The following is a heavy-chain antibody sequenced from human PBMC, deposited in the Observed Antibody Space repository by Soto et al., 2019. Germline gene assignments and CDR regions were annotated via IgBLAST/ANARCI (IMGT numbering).Heavy chain of an antibody. CDR3: ARKGSGTSFRLDNWFDP. D-gene: IGHD2-2*01. J-gene: IGHJ5*02. CDR1: GGTFSSYT. CDR2: IIPILGIA. V-gene: IGHV1-69*02. Sequence: GASVKVSCKASGGTFSSYTISWVRQAPGQGLEWMGRIIPILGIANYAQKFQGRVTITADKSTSTAYMELSSLRSEDTAVYYCARKGSGTSFRLDNWFDPWGQGTLVTVSS.